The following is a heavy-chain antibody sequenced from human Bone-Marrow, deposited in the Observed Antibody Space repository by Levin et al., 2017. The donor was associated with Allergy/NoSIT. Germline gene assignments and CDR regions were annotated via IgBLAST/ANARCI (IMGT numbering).Heavy chain of an antibody. J-gene: IGHJ6*03. CDR3: ARLRGNSATLYWYMDV. D-gene: IGHD4-23*01. Sequence: TTSETLSLTCTVSGDSITSFYWSWIRQSPEKGLEWIGYTNNRGNTKYNPYLQSRATISGDTSKNQLSLKVTSVTAADTAVYFCARLRGNSATLYWYMDVWGKGTTVTVS. CDR1: GDSITSFY. V-gene: IGHV4-59*01. CDR2: TNNRGNT.